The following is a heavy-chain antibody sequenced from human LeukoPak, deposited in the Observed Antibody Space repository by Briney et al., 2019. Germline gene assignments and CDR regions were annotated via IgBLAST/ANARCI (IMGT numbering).Heavy chain of an antibody. CDR1: GGAISSYY. J-gene: IGHJ4*02. V-gene: IGHV4-59*01. Sequence: SETLSLTCTVSGGAISSYYWSWIRQPPGKGLEWIGYIYYSGGTKYNPSLMSRVTISVDRAQSQFSLSLSSATAADTAVYYCARDGIYDSSGYYMDSWGQGTLVIVSS. CDR2: IYYSGGT. CDR3: ARDGIYDSSGYYMDS. D-gene: IGHD3-22*01.